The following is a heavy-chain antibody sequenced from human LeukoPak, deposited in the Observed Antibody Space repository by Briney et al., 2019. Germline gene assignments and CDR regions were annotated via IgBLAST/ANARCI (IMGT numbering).Heavy chain of an antibody. CDR2: IYYSGST. J-gene: IGHJ5*02. CDR1: GGSISSYY. CDR3: ARVQMAAAGINWFDP. Sequence: SETLSLTCTVSGGSISSYYWSWIRQPPGKGLEWIGYIYYSGSTNYNPSLKSRVTISVDTSKNQFSLKLSSVTAADTAVYYCARVQMAAAGINWFDPWGQGTLVTVSS. D-gene: IGHD6-13*01. V-gene: IGHV4-59*08.